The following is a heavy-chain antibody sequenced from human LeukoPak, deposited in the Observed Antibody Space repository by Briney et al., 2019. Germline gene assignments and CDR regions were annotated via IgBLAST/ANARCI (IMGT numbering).Heavy chain of an antibody. CDR3: ARLSGSSSWYGIDY. Sequence: AGGSLRLSCAASGFTLGSYSMNWVRQAPGKGLEWVSYINSGGSTKYYADSVKGRFTISRDNAKNTLYLQMSSLRDEDTAVYYCARLSGSSSWYGIDYWGQGTLVTVSS. V-gene: IGHV3-48*02. D-gene: IGHD6-13*01. J-gene: IGHJ4*02. CDR2: INSGGSTK. CDR1: GFTLGSYS.